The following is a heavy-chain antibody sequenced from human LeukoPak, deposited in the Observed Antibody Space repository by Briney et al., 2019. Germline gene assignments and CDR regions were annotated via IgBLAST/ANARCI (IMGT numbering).Heavy chain of an antibody. CDR2: IYYSGST. J-gene: IGHJ2*01. Sequence: SETLSLTCTVSGGSISSSSYYWGWIRQPPGKGLEWIGSIYYSGSTYYNPSLKSRVTISVDTSKNQFSLKLSSVTAADTAVYYCARHRVYSSGWYGGWYFDLWGRGTLVTVSS. CDR3: ARHRVYSSGWYGGWYFDL. V-gene: IGHV4-39*01. CDR1: GGSISSSSYY. D-gene: IGHD6-19*01.